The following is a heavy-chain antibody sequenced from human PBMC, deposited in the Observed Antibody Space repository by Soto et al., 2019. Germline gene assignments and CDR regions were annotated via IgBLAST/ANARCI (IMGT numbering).Heavy chain of an antibody. J-gene: IGHJ3*02. V-gene: IGHV4-31*03. D-gene: IGHD3-22*01. CDR2: SYYSGST. Sequence: QVQLQESGPGLVKPSQTLSLTCTVSGGSISSGGYYWSWIRQPPGKGLEWIGYSYYSGSTYYNPSLKRRVTISVDTCKNQFSLKLSSVTAADTAVYYCARSIITAGADAFDIWGQGTMVTVSS. CDR1: GGSISSGGYY. CDR3: ARSIITAGADAFDI.